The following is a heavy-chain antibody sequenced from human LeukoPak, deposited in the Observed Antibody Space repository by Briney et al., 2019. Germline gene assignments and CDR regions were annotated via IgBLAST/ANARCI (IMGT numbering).Heavy chain of an antibody. CDR1: GFSLNSHW. CDR3: ARESGYSSSWYTSTYYYYYGMDV. V-gene: IGHV3-7*01. D-gene: IGHD6-13*01. Sequence: GGSLRLSCAASGFSLNSHWMSWVRQAPGKGLEWVANIKQDGSEKYYVDSVKGRFTISRDNAKNSLYLQMNSLRAEDTAVYYCARESGYSSSWYTSTYYYYYGMDVWGQGTTVTVSS. CDR2: IKQDGSEK. J-gene: IGHJ6*02.